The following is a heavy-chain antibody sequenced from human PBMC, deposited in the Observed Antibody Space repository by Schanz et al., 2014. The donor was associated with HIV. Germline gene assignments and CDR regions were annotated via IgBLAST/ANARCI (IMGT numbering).Heavy chain of an antibody. CDR2: IKPNRGET. D-gene: IGHD5-12*01. Sequence: QVQLVQSGAEVKKPGASVKVSCKASGYTFIGYYMHWVRQAPGQGLEWMGWIKPNRGETKFARKFQGRVTMTRDTSINTAYMELRRLTYDDTAVYYCTRSRYELHWLDLWGQGTLVTVSS. J-gene: IGHJ5*02. CDR3: TRSRYELHWLDL. CDR1: GYTFIGYY. V-gene: IGHV1-2*02.